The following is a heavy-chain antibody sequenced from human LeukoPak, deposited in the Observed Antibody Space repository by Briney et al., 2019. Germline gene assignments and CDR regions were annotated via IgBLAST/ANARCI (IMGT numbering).Heavy chain of an antibody. D-gene: IGHD3-9*01. J-gene: IGHJ6*03. CDR2: IIPIFGTA. V-gene: IGHV1-69*05. CDR1: GGTLSSYA. Sequence: SVKVSCKASGGTLSSYAISWVRQAPGQGLEWMGGIIPIFGTANYAQKFQGRVTITTDESTSTAYMELSSLRSEDTAVYYCARGYYDILTGYYPPYYYYYYMDVWGKGTTVTVSS. CDR3: ARGYYDILTGYYPPYYYYYYMDV.